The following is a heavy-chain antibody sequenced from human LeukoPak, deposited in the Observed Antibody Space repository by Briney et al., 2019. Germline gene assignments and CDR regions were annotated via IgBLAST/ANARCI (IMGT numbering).Heavy chain of an antibody. J-gene: IGHJ4*02. CDR1: GGSISSGGYY. CDR2: IYYSGST. CDR3: ARGGQLWPRDDY. Sequence: SETLSLTCTVSGGSISSGGYYWSWIRQHPGKGLEWIGYIYYSGSTYYNPSLKSRVTISLDTSKNQFSLKLSSVTAADTAVYYCARGGQLWPRDDYWGQGTLVTVSS. V-gene: IGHV4-31*03. D-gene: IGHD3-16*01.